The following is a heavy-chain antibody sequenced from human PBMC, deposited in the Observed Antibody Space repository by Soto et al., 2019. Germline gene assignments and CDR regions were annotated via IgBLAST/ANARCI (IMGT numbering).Heavy chain of an antibody. J-gene: IGHJ4*02. CDR3: ASEPTGPSGFDS. Sequence: QVQLQESGPGLVKPSQTLSLTCNVSGGSVSSGGYYWSWIRQHPGKGLEWIGYISYTGITYYNPYLPSRVTISLGTSKNQFSLTLTSVAAADTAIYYCASEPTGPSGFDSWGQGTLVTVSS. V-gene: IGHV4-31*03. D-gene: IGHD4-17*01. CDR2: ISYTGIT. CDR1: GGSVSSGGYY.